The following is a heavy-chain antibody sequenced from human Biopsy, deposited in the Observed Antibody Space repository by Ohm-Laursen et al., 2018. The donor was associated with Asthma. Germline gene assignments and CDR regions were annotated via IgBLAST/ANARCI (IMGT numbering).Heavy chain of an antibody. Sequence: SLRLSCSATGFAVSRDHMFWVRQAPGKGLEWVSVIYSGGTSHTADSVRGRFTISRDYSKNTLYPQMHSLRAEDTAVHYCARGDSSNWSHYYFDYWGQGTLVTVSS. CDR1: GFAVSRDH. V-gene: IGHV3-53*01. J-gene: IGHJ4*02. CDR2: IYSGGTS. D-gene: IGHD3-22*01. CDR3: ARGDSSNWSHYYFDY.